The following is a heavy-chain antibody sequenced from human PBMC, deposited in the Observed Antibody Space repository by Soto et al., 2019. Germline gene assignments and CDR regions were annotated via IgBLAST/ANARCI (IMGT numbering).Heavy chain of an antibody. D-gene: IGHD3-16*02. J-gene: IGHJ3*02. CDR1: GGTFSSYA. V-gene: IGHV1-69*13. CDR3: ARNGEAGGDYVWGSYPRGAFDI. Sequence: GASVKVSFKASGGTFSSYAISWLRQAPGQGLEWMGGIIPIFGTANYAQKFRGRVTITADESTSTAYMELSSLRSVDTAVYYCARNGEAGGDYVWGSYPRGAFDIWGQGTMVTVSS. CDR2: IIPIFGTA.